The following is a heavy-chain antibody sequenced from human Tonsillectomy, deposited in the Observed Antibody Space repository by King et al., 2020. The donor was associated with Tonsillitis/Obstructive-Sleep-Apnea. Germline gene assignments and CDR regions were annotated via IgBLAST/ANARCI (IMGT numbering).Heavy chain of an antibody. D-gene: IGHD3-10*01. CDR3: ARDGISMDRGVSYYFDY. J-gene: IGHJ4*02. CDR2: IYTGGST. CDR1: GFTVSNNY. V-gene: IGHV3-53*01. Sequence: EVQLVESGGGLIQPGGSLRLSCAASGFTVSNNYMNWVRQAPGKGLEWVSVIYTGGSTYYADSVKGRFTISRDNSKNTLYLQMNSLRAGDTAVYYCARDGISMDRGVSYYFDYWGQGPLVTVSS.